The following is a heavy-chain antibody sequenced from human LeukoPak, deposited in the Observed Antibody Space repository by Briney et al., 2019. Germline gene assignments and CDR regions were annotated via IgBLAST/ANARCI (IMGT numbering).Heavy chain of an antibody. CDR2: IIPIFGTA. D-gene: IGHD4-17*01. J-gene: IGHJ4*02. V-gene: IGHV1-69*05. CDR1: GGTFSSYA. Sequence: SVKVSCKASGGTFSSYAISWVRQAPGQGLGWMGRIIPIFGTANYAQKSQGRVTITTDESTSTAYMELSSRRSEDTAVYYCARSSPYGDYLFDYWGQGTLVTVSS. CDR3: ARSSPYGDYLFDY.